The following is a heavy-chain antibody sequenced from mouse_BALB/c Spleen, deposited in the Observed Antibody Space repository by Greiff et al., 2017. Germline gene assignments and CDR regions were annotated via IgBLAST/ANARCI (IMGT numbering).Heavy chain of an antibody. CDR3: ARAMITTGYAMDY. V-gene: IGHV1-69*02. CDR1: GYTFTSYW. D-gene: IGHD2-4*01. J-gene: IGHJ4*01. CDR2: IDPSDSYT. Sequence: VQLQQPGAELVKPGASVKLSCKASGYTFTSYWMHWVKQRPGQGLEWIGEIDPSDSYTNYNQKFKGKATLTVDKSSSTAYMQLSSLTSEDSAVYYCARAMITTGYAMDYWGQGTSVTVSS.